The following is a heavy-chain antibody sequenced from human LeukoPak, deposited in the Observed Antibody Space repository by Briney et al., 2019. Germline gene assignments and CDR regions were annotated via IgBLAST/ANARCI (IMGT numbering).Heavy chain of an antibody. D-gene: IGHD6-19*01. J-gene: IGHJ6*02. CDR1: GGSISNYY. Sequence: SETLSLTCTVSGGSISNYYWSWIRQPPGKGLEWIGYIYYSGRTNYNPSLKSRVTISVDTSKSQFSLKLSSVTAADTAVYYCARDRLAVAGNYYYYGLDVWGQGTTVTVSS. V-gene: IGHV4-59*01. CDR3: ARDRLAVAGNYYYYGLDV. CDR2: IYYSGRT.